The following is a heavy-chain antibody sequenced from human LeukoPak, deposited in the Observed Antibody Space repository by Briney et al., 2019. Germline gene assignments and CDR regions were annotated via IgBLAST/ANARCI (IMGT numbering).Heavy chain of an antibody. CDR1: GFTVSSNY. Sequence: HPGGSLRLFCAASGFTVSSNYMSWVRQAPGKGLEWVSVIYSGGSTYYADSVKGRFTISRDNSKNTLYLQMNSLRAEDTAAYYCARGRSSSWRPNFDYWGQGTLVTVSS. D-gene: IGHD6-13*01. V-gene: IGHV3-66*01. J-gene: IGHJ4*02. CDR3: ARGRSSSWRPNFDY. CDR2: IYSGGST.